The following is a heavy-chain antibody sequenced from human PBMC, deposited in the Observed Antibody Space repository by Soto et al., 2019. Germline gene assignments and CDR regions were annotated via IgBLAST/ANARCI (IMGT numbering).Heavy chain of an antibody. CDR3: ARDLRIAVAGTFSVYYFYGMDV. Sequence: TLSLTCAISGDSVSSNSAAWNWIRQSPSRGLEWLGRTYYRSKWYNDYAVSMKSRITINPDTSKNQFSLQLNSVTPEDTAVYYCARDLRIAVAGTFSVYYFYGMDVWGQGTTVTVSS. V-gene: IGHV6-1*01. CDR2: TYYRSKWYN. J-gene: IGHJ6*02. D-gene: IGHD6-19*01. CDR1: GDSVSSNSAA.